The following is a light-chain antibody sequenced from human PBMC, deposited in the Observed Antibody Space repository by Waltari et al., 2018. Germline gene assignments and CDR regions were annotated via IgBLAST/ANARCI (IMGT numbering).Light chain of an antibody. CDR3: SVWDSSLSGWV. V-gene: IGLV10-54*04. CDR1: RNKVNNLR. CDR2: RNN. J-gene: IGLJ3*02. Sequence: QAGLTQPPSVSQGLGQTATLTCFGHRNKVNNLRAASLQQHQGPPPKLLSYRNNNPPSGISERFSASRSGNTASLTITGLQAEDDADYYCSVWDSSLSGWVFGGGTKLTVL.